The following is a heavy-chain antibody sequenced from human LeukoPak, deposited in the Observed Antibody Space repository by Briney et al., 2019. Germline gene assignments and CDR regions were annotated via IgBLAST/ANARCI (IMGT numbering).Heavy chain of an antibody. Sequence: GGSLRLSCVASGLTFHDYAMHWVRQAPGKGLEWVSLISPDGRSTFYAASVRGRFSISRDNSKNSLYLQMNSLRTEDTAMYYCAEESGKFDYWGQGTLVAVSS. CDR1: GLTFHDYA. CDR3: AEESGKFDY. V-gene: IGHV3-43*02. CDR2: ISPDGRST. J-gene: IGHJ4*02.